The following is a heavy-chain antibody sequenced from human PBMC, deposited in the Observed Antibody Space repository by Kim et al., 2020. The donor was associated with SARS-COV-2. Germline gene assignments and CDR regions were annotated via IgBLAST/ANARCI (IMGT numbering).Heavy chain of an antibody. CDR2: IFSGGTA. J-gene: IGHJ4*02. D-gene: IGHD1-26*01. V-gene: IGHV3-53*01. Sequence: GGSLRLSCAASGFTVSSNYMSWVRQAPGKGLEWVSVIFSGGTAFYTDSVKGRFTISRDNSKNTLYLQMNSLRAEDTAVYYCARGGSGSYSFDSWGQGTLVPVSS. CDR3: ARGGSGSYSFDS. CDR1: GFTVSSNY.